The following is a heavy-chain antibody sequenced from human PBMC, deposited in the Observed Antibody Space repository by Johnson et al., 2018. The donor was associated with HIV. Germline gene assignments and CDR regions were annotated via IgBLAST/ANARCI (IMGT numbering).Heavy chain of an antibody. CDR2: ISGSGGGT. V-gene: IGHV3-23*04. CDR1: GFTFSSYA. J-gene: IGHJ3*02. Sequence: VQLVESGGGLVQPGGSLRLSCAASGFTFSSYAMSWVRQAPGKGLEWVSSISGSGGGTNYADSVKGRFTISRDNSKNSLYLQMNSLRAEDTAVYYCARSIVGAIVDAFDMWGQATMVTVSS. D-gene: IGHD1-26*01. CDR3: ARSIVGAIVDAFDM.